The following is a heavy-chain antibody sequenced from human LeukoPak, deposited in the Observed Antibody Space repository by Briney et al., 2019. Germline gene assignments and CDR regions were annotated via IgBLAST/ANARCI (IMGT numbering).Heavy chain of an antibody. CDR2: ISSSSSTI. V-gene: IGHV3-48*01. CDR3: ARDLGYSSGWPLLY. D-gene: IGHD6-19*01. Sequence: PGGSLRLSCAASGFTFSSYSMNWVRQAPGKGLEWVSYISSSSSTIYYADSVKGRFTISRDNAKNSLYLQMTSLRAEDTAVYYCARDLGYSSGWPLLYWGQGTLVTVSS. J-gene: IGHJ4*02. CDR1: GFTFSSYS.